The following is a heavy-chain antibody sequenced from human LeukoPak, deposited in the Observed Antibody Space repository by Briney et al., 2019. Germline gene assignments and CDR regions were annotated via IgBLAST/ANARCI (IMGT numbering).Heavy chain of an antibody. D-gene: IGHD3-22*01. CDR3: ACRYYDSSGYYRDKSLFDY. CDR2: ISYDGGNK. J-gene: IGHJ4*02. Sequence: GGSLRLSCAASGFTFSSYGMHWVRQAPGKGLEWVAVISYDGGNKYYADSVKGRFTISRDNSKNTLYLQMNSLRAEDTAVYYCACRYYDSSGYYRDKSLFDYWGQGTLVTVSS. CDR1: GFTFSSYG. V-gene: IGHV3-30*03.